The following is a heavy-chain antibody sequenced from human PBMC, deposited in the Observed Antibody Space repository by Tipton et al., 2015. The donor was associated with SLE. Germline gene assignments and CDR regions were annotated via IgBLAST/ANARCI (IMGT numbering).Heavy chain of an antibody. D-gene: IGHD2-2*01. CDR2: IYHSGST. V-gene: IGHV4-38-2*01. CDR3: ARLSPIVVVPAGGFDY. J-gene: IGHJ4*02. CDR1: GYSISSGYY. Sequence: TLSLTCVVSGYSISSGYYWGWIRQPPGKELEWIGNIYHSGSTYYNPSLKSRVTISVDTSKNQFSLKLSSVTAADSAVYYCARLSPIVVVPAGGFDYWGQGTLVTVSS.